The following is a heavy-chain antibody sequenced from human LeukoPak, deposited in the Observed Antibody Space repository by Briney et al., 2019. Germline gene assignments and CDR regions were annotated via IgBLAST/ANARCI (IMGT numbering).Heavy chain of an antibody. V-gene: IGHV3-72*01. J-gene: IGHJ3*02. CDR3: ARGFHSFDI. Sequence: GGSLRLSCAASGFTFSDYYISWIRQAPGKGLEWVARSRNKANSYSTVYAASVQGRFTISRDESKNSLYLQMNSLITEDTAVYFCARGFHSFDIWGQGTMVTVSS. CDR1: GFTFSDYY. CDR2: SRNKANSYST.